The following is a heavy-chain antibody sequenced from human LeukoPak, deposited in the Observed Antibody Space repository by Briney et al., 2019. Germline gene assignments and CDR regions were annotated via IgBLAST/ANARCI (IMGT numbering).Heavy chain of an antibody. CDR2: IRSKAYGGTT. V-gene: IGHV3-49*03. J-gene: IGHJ5*02. CDR1: GFTFGDYA. CDR3: TRDGESNYDFWSGYQFDP. D-gene: IGHD3-3*01. Sequence: GGSLRLSCTASGFTFGDYAMSWFRQAPGKGLEWVGFIRSKAYGGTTEYAASVEGRFTISRDDSKSIAYLQMNSLKTEDTAVYYCTRDGESNYDFWSGYQFDPWGQGTLVTVSS.